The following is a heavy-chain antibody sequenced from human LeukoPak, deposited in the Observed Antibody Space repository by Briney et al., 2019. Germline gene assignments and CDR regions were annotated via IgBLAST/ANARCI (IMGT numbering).Heavy chain of an antibody. J-gene: IGHJ6*02. CDR3: AREGRWFGELRSHYYYGMDV. D-gene: IGHD3-10*01. CDR1: GFTFSSDS. CDR2: ISSSSSYI. Sequence: PGGSLRLSCAASGFTFSSDSMNWVRQAPGKGLEWVSSISSSSSYIYYADSVKGRFTISRDNAKNSLYLQMNSLRAEDTAVYYCAREGRWFGELRSHYYYGMDVWAKGPRSPSP. V-gene: IGHV3-21*01.